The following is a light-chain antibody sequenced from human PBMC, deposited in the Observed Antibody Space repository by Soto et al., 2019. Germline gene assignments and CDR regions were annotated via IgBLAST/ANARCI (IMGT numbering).Light chain of an antibody. Sequence: QSALTQPRSVSGSPGQSVTISCTGTSSDVGGYDFVSWYQQHPVKAPKLMIYDVSKRPSGVPDRFSGSKSANSASLTISGLQAEDEALYYCCSYAGSYNLGVFGGGTKLTVL. CDR3: CSYAGSYNLGV. CDR2: DVS. CDR1: SSDVGGYDF. V-gene: IGLV2-11*01. J-gene: IGLJ3*02.